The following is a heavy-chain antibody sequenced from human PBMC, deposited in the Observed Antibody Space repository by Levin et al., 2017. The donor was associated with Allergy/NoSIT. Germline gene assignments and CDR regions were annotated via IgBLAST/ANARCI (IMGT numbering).Heavy chain of an antibody. D-gene: IGHD3-10*01. CDR3: ARERIGEIMTGYFIGGMDV. V-gene: IGHV1-69*06. CDR1: GGTFSSYA. J-gene: IGHJ6*02. Sequence: SVKVSCKASGGTFSSYAISWVRQAPGQGLEWMGGIIPIFGTANYAQKFQGRVTITADKSTSTAYMELSSLRSEDTAVYYCARERIGEIMTGYFIGGMDVWGQGTTVTVSS. CDR2: IIPIFGTA.